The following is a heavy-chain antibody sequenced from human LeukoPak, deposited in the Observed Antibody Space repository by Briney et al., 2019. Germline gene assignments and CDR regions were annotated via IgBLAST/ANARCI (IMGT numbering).Heavy chain of an antibody. J-gene: IGHJ4*02. Sequence: PSETLSLTCTVSDGSISSSTYYWGWIRQPPGKGLEWIGSIYYSGNTYYNPSLKSRVTISIDTSKNQFSLKLSSVTAADTAVYYCAGASEKVRLEELLTPPLFDYWGQGTLVTVSS. CDR1: DGSISSSTYY. CDR3: AGASEKVRLEELLTPPLFDY. V-gene: IGHV4-39*07. D-gene: IGHD3-10*01. CDR2: IYYSGNT.